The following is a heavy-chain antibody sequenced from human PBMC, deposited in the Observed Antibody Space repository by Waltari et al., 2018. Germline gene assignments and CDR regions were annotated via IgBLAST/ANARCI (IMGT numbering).Heavy chain of an antibody. D-gene: IGHD4-17*01. CDR2: ISNDDTKK. V-gene: IGHV3-30*02. J-gene: IGHJ4*02. CDR3: LRGADYGFYY. CDR1: GFSVRTNA. Sequence: QAQVAESGGGVVQTGGSLRLSCTGSGFSVRTNAMDWVRHAPGKGLEWLAFISNDDTKKYYADSVEGRFTISRDTSRNTVYLEMNSLRPDDTAVYYCLRGADYGFYYWGQGTLVTVSS.